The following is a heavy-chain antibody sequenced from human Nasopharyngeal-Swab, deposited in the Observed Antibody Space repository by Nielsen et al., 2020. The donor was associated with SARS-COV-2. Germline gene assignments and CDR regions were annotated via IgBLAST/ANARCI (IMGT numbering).Heavy chain of an antibody. J-gene: IGHJ2*01. Sequence: QTLSLTCAVYGGSFSGYYWSWIRQPPGKGLEWIGEINHSGSTNYNPSLKSRVTISVDTSKNQFSLKLSSVTAADTAVYYCARVRRGLTNWYFDLWGRGTLVTVSS. CDR3: ARVRRGLTNWYFDL. V-gene: IGHV4-34*01. CDR2: INHSGST. D-gene: IGHD1/OR15-1a*01. CDR1: GGSFSGYY.